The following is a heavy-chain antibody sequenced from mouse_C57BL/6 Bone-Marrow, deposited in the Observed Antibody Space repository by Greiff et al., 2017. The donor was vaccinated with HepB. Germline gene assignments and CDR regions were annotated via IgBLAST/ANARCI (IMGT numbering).Heavy chain of an antibody. V-gene: IGHV1-42*01. Sequence: EVQLQQSGPELVKPGASVKISCTASGYSFTGYYMNWVKQSPEKSLEWIGEINPSTGGTTYNQKFKAKATLTVDKSSSTAYMQLKSLTSEDSAVYYCARGTTVVGRFAYWGQGTLVTVSA. CDR3: ARGTTVVGRFAY. D-gene: IGHD1-1*01. CDR2: INPSTGGT. CDR1: GYSFTGYY. J-gene: IGHJ3*01.